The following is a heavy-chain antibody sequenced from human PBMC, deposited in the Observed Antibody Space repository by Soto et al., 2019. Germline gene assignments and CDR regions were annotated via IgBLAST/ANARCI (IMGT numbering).Heavy chain of an antibody. V-gene: IGHV4-30-4*01. CDR2: IYYSGST. Sequence: PSETLSLTCTVSGGSISSGDYYWSWIRQPPGKGLEWIGYIYYSGSTYYNPSLKSRVTISVDTSKNQFSLKLSSVTAADTAVYYCARESVTTGKPRYNWFDPWGQGTLVTVSS. J-gene: IGHJ5*02. CDR3: ARESVTTGKPRYNWFDP. D-gene: IGHD4-4*01. CDR1: GGSISSGDYY.